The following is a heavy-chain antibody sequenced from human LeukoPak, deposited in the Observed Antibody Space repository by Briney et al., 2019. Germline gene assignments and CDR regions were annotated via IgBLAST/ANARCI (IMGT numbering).Heavy chain of an antibody. Sequence: SETLSLTCTVSGGSISSYYWSWIRQPAGKGLEWIGRIYYSGSTYYNPSLKSRVTISVDTSKNQFSLKLSSVTAADTAVYYCARIGSGSLPDYWGQGTLVTVSS. J-gene: IGHJ4*02. CDR2: IYYSGST. V-gene: IGHV4-59*05. CDR1: GGSISSYY. CDR3: ARIGSGSLPDY. D-gene: IGHD3-22*01.